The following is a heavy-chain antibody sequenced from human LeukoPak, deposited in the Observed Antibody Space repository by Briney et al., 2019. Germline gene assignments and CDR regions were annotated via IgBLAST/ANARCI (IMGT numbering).Heavy chain of an antibody. V-gene: IGHV4-39*07. CDR2: IYYSGST. CDR3: ARADSYGPGYYMDV. Sequence: SETLSLTCTVSGGSISSYYWGWIRQPPGKGLEWIGSIYYSGSTYYNPSLKSRVTISVDTSKNQFSLKLSSVTAADTAVYYCARADSYGPGYYMDVWGKGTTVTVSS. D-gene: IGHD5-18*01. J-gene: IGHJ6*03. CDR1: GGSISSYY.